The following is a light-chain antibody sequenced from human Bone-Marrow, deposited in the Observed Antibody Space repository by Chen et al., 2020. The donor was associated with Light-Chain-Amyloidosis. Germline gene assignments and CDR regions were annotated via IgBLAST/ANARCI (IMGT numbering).Light chain of an antibody. CDR2: GSS. CDR3: KQYGTSPLP. CDR1: PTISSNY. Sequence: EIVLTQSPGTLSLSPGEGANLSCRASPTISSNYLTWYQHKFGQAPRLLIYGSSSRATCIPDRFTGSGSGTDFTLTINRLEPEVFTMYYCKQYGTSPLPFGGGTKVEIK. V-gene: IGKV3-20*01. J-gene: IGKJ4*01.